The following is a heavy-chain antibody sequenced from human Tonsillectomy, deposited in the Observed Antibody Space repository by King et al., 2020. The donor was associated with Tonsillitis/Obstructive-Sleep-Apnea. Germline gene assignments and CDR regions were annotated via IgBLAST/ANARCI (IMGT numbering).Heavy chain of an antibody. D-gene: IGHD3-3*01. CDR1: GFTFSSYA. CDR3: AKDLGYFWDAFDI. CDR2: ISGSGGST. Sequence: VQLVESGGGLVQPGGSLRLSCAASGFTFSSYAMSWVRQAPGKGLEWVSAISGSGGSTYFADSVKSRFTISRDNSKNTLYLQMNSLRAEDTAVYYCAKDLGYFWDAFDIWGQGTMVTVSS. J-gene: IGHJ3*02. V-gene: IGHV3-23*04.